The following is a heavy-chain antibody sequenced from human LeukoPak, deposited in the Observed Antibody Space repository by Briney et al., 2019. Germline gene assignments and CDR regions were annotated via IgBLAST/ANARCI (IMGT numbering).Heavy chain of an antibody. J-gene: IGHJ4*02. D-gene: IGHD3-10*01. CDR2: ISDTGNT. CDR3: ARVGLWFGEFPFDY. V-gene: IGHV3-23*01. Sequence: GGSLRLSCAASGFTLSSYAMSWVRQAPGKGLEWVSAISDTGNTYRADSVKGRFTISRDNSKNTLYLQMNSLRAEDTAVYYCARVGLWFGEFPFDYWGQGTLVTVSS. CDR1: GFTLSSYA.